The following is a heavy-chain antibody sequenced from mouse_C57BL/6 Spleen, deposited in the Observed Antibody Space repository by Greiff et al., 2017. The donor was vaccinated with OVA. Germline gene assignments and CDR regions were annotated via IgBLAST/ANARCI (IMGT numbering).Heavy chain of an antibody. CDR2: IYPRDGST. D-gene: IGHD1-1*01. J-gene: IGHJ1*03. Sequence: QVQLQQSGPELVKPGASVKLSCKASGYTFTSYDINWVKQRPGQGLEWIGWIYPRDGSTKYNEKFKGKATLTVDTSSSTAYMELHSLTSEDSAVYFCAREGGYYGSSSGYFDVWGTGTTVTVSS. CDR1: GYTFTSYD. CDR3: AREGGYYGSSSGYFDV. V-gene: IGHV1-85*01.